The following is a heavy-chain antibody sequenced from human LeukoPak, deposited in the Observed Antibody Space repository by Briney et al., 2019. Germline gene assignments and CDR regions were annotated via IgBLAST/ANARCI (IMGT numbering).Heavy chain of an antibody. CDR3: ARTTEGGYTYDYFYYYYMDV. CDR2: IYYSGST. Sequence: GSLRLSCAASGFTFSSYNMNWVRQAPGKGLEWIGYIYYSGSTNYNPSLKSRVTISVDTSKNQFSLKLSSVTAADTAVYYCARTTEGGYTYDYFYYYYMDVWGKGTTVTISS. J-gene: IGHJ6*03. CDR1: GFTFSSYN. V-gene: IGHV4-59*01. D-gene: IGHD5-18*01.